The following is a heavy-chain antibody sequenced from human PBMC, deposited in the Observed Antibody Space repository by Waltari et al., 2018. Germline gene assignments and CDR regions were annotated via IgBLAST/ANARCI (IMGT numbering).Heavy chain of an antibody. D-gene: IGHD6-19*01. CDR1: GFTFSSYW. J-gene: IGHJ4*02. Sequence: EVQLVESGGGLVQPGGSLRLSCAASGFTFSSYWMSWVRKAPGKGLEWVANIKQDGSEKYYVDSVKGRFTISRDNAKNSLYLQMNSLRAEDTAVYYCARERQVADYGFDYWGQGTLVTVSS. CDR3: ARERQVADYGFDY. CDR2: IKQDGSEK. V-gene: IGHV3-7*04.